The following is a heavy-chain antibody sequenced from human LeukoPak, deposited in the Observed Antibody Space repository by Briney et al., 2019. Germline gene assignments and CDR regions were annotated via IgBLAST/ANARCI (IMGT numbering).Heavy chain of an antibody. J-gene: IGHJ4*02. CDR1: VFTFGTYS. Sequence: GGSLRLSCAASVFTFGTYSMSWIRQAPGKGLEWVSTLNGYSSLIYYADSVKGRFTISRDNSKNTVYLQMDSLRAEDTALYYCAKSAKTTAVAGWDSWGQGALVIVSS. V-gene: IGHV3-23*01. CDR3: AKSAKTTAVAGWDS. D-gene: IGHD6-19*01. CDR2: LNGYSSLI.